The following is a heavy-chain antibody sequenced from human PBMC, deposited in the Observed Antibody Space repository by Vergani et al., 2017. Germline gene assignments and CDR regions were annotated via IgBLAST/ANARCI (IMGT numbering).Heavy chain of an antibody. Sequence: EVQLVQSSRGEKARGVSENLLSDFWYSFTNYWIGWVRQMPGKGLEWMGIIHPADSDTRYSPSFQGQVTISVDKSISTAYLQRSSLRASDSAMYYCARLYGRDSSGSKYFDYWGQGTLVTVSS. CDR2: IHPADSDT. CDR3: ARLYGRDSSGSKYFDY. J-gene: IGHJ4*02. CDR1: YSFTNYW. V-gene: IGHV5-51*01. D-gene: IGHD3-22*01.